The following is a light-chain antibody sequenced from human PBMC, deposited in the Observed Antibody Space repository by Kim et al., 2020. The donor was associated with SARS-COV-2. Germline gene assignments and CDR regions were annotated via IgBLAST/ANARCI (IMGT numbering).Light chain of an antibody. V-gene: IGKV1-27*01. CDR1: HAISHY. Sequence: DIQMTQSPSSLSASVGDRVTITCRASHAISHYLAWYQQKPGKVPKLLIYAASTLQSGVPSRFSNSGSGTDFTLTISSLQPEDVATYYCLRYDIARWTFGRGDKVDI. CDR3: LRYDIARWT. J-gene: IGKJ1*01. CDR2: AAS.